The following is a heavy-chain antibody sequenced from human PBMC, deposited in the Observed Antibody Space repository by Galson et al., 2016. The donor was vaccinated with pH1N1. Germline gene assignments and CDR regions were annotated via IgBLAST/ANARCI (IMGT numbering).Heavy chain of an antibody. J-gene: IGHJ4*02. CDR3: ARGYFDY. V-gene: IGHV3-7*04. Sequence: SLRLSCAASGFNFSNYWMQWVRQAPGKGLQWVANINQDGDKKYYVGSVEGRFTTSRDNAKNSLYLQMNNLRDEDTAIYFCARGYFDYWGQGALVTVSS. CDR1: GFNFSNYW. D-gene: IGHD2-15*01. CDR2: INQDGDKK.